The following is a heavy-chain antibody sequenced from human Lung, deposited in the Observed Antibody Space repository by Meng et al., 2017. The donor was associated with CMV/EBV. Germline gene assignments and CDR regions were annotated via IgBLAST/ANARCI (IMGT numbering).Heavy chain of an antibody. J-gene: IGHJ4*02. CDR3: ARQYSSSYYSDY. Sequence: SETXSLXCGIYGGSLSGYYWSWIRQTPGKGLEWIGEIRHSGDITNYNPSLKSRVTISIDTSKEQFSLKLSAVTAADTAVYYCARQYSSSYYSDYWGQGTLVTVSS. V-gene: IGHV4-34*01. CDR1: GGSLSGYY. CDR2: IRHSGDIT. D-gene: IGHD6-6*01.